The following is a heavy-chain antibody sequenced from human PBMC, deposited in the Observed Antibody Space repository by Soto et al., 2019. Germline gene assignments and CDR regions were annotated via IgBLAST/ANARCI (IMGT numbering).Heavy chain of an antibody. V-gene: IGHV4-59*01. CDR3: ARDVDRTSHLNWFDP. J-gene: IGHJ5*02. D-gene: IGHD5-12*01. CDR2: IYYSGST. CDR1: GGSISSYY. Sequence: SETLSLTCTVSGGSISSYYWSWIRQPPGKGLEWVANIYYSGSTNYNPSLKSRVTLSVDTSKNQFSLKLSSVTAADTAVYYCARDVDRTSHLNWFDPWGQGVMVT.